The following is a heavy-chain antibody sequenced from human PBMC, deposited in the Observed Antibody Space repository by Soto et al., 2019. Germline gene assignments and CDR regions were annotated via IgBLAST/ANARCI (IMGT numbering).Heavy chain of an antibody. CDR3: ARKITMAGGSDF. D-gene: IGHD3-10*01. Sequence: SEPLSLTCSISCGSISSGGYYWSWVRQRPGKGLEWIGYVYFNENTYYNPSLKSRVTISVGTSKSQFSLRLSSVTAADAAVYSGARKITMAGGSDFWG. CDR2: VYFNENT. V-gene: IGHV4-31*03. CDR1: CGSISSGGYY. J-gene: IGHJ3*01.